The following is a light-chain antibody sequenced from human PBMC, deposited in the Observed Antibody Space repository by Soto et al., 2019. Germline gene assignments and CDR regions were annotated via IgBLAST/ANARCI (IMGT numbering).Light chain of an antibody. J-gene: IGLJ1*01. CDR2: DDA. Sequence: SYVLTQPPSVSVAPGQTARITCGGHNIGSESVHWYQQKPGQAPVLVVCDDADRPSGIPERFSGSNSGNTATLTISRVEAGDEADYYCQVWDSSSDHYVFGTGTKVTVL. CDR3: QVWDSSSDHYV. CDR1: NIGSES. V-gene: IGLV3-21*02.